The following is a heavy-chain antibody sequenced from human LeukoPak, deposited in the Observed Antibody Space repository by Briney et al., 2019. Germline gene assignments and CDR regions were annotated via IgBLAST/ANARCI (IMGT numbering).Heavy chain of an antibody. J-gene: IGHJ5*02. Sequence: SETLSLTCAVSDDSFSSHDWTWIRQPPGKGLEWIGYISHIGSTNYNPSLKSRVTISIDTSKNQFSLKLTSVTAADTAVYYCAREGPNWFDPWGQGTLVTVSS. V-gene: IGHV4-59*11. CDR2: ISHIGST. CDR3: AREGPNWFDP. CDR1: DDSFSSHD.